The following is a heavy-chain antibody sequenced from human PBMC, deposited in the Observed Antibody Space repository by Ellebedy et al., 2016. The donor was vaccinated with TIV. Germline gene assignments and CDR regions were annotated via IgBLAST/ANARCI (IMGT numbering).Heavy chain of an antibody. D-gene: IGHD3-3*01. CDR3: TRHESHTIFGVVNYYYGMDV. Sequence: PGGSLRLSCAASGFTFSGSAMHWVRQASGKGLEWVGRIRSKANSYATAYAASVKGRFTISRDDSKNTAYLQMNSLKTEDTAVYYCTRHESHTIFGVVNYYYGMDVWGQGTTVTVSS. CDR1: GFTFSGSA. J-gene: IGHJ6*02. V-gene: IGHV3-73*01. CDR2: IRSKANSYAT.